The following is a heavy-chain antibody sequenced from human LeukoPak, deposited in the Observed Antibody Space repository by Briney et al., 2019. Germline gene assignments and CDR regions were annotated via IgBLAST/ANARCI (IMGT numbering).Heavy chain of an antibody. D-gene: IGHD6-13*01. V-gene: IGHV1-8*01. CDR3: AREYSSSWDRKYFQH. Sequence: GASVKVSCKASGYTFTSYDINWVRQATGQGLEWMGWMNPNSGNTGYAQKFQGRVTMTRNTSISTAYMELRSLRSDDTAVYYCAREYSSSWDRKYFQHWGQGTLVTVSS. J-gene: IGHJ1*01. CDR1: GYTFTSYD. CDR2: MNPNSGNT.